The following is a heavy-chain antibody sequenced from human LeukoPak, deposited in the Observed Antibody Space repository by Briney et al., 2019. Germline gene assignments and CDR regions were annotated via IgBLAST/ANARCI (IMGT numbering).Heavy chain of an antibody. CDR3: AKDYPGGQLLPVAPFGS. CDR1: GFTFSSYA. V-gene: IGHV3-23*01. CDR2: ISGSGGST. Sequence: GGSLRLSCAASGFTFSSYAMSWVRQAPGKGLEWVSAISGSGGSTYYADSVKGRFTISRDNSKNTLYLQMTSLRAEDTAVYYCAKDYPGGQLLPVAPFGSWGQGALGTVSP. D-gene: IGHD2-2*01. J-gene: IGHJ5*02.